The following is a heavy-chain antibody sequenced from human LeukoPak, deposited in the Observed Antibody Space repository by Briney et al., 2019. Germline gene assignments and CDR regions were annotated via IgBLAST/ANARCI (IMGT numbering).Heavy chain of an antibody. CDR3: TRVGYIDEGIDY. J-gene: IGHJ4*02. CDR1: GFTFSSYA. CDR2: IKQDGSKK. D-gene: IGHD5-24*01. V-gene: IGHV3-7*04. Sequence: GGSLRLSCAASGFTFSSYAMHWVRQAPGKGLEWVANIKQDGSKKSYVDSVKGRFTISRDNAKNSLYLQMNSLRAEDTAIYYCTRVGYIDEGIDYWGQGTLVTVSS.